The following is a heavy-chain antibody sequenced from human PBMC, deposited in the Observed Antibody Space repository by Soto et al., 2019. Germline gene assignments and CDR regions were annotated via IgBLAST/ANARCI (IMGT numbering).Heavy chain of an antibody. J-gene: IGHJ5*02. CDR1: GGSISSGDYY. D-gene: IGHD6-13*01. CDR3: ARDRGSSWMYKWFDP. Sequence: QVQLQESGPGLVKPSQTLSLTCTVSGGSISSGDYYWSWIRQPPGKGLEWIGYIFYSGNTYYNPSLKSRVSISVDTSKNQFSLKLSSVTAADTAVYYWARDRGSSWMYKWFDPWGQGTLVTVSS. CDR2: IFYSGNT. V-gene: IGHV4-30-4*01.